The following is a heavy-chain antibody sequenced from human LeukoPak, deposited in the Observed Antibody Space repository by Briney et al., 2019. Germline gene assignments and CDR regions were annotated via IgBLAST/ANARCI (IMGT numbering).Heavy chain of an antibody. CDR3: TKNTGGREGWFDP. CDR2: IETDGTIS. J-gene: IGHJ5*02. CDR1: GLTFTNYG. D-gene: IGHD3-16*01. Sequence: PGGSLRLSCAASGLTFTNYGMHWVRQTPGKGLEWVAFIETDGTISQYADPVKGRFTISRANSKNMLYLQMISMRTEDTAMYYCTKNTGGREGWFDPWGQGTLVTVSS. V-gene: IGHV3-30*02.